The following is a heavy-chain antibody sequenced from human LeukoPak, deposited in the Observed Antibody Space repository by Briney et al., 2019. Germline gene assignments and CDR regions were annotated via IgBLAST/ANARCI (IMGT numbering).Heavy chain of an antibody. CDR1: GFTFSSYW. Sequence: GGSLRLSCAASGFTFSSYWMSWVRQAPGKGLEWVANIKQDGSEKYYVDSVKGRFTISRDNAKNSLYLQMNSLRAEDTAVYYCVRDDYGEQFDYWGQGTLVTVSS. CDR3: VRDDYGEQFDY. D-gene: IGHD4-17*01. V-gene: IGHV3-7*01. CDR2: IKQDGSEK. J-gene: IGHJ4*02.